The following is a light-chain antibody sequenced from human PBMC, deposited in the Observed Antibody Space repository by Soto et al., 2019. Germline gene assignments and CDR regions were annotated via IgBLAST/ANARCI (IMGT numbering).Light chain of an antibody. V-gene: IGKV1-5*03. Sequence: DIQMTPSPSTLSGSVGDRVTITCRASQTISSWLAWYQQKPGKAPKLLIYKASTLKSGVPSRCSVSGSGTEFTLTISSLQPDDFATYYCQHYNSYSESFGQGTKVELK. CDR1: QTISSW. CDR2: KAS. J-gene: IGKJ1*01. CDR3: QHYNSYSES.